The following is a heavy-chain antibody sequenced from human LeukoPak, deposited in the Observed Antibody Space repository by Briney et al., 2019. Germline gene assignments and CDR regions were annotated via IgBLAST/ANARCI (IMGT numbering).Heavy chain of an antibody. V-gene: IGHV4-59*01. CDR2: IYYSGSA. J-gene: IGHJ3*02. D-gene: IGHD3-22*01. CDR3: AGYDSSVIDAFDI. Sequence: SETLSLTCTVSGGSIGSYYWSWIRQPPGKGLEWIGYIYYSGSANYNPSLKSRVTISVDTSKNQFPLKLTSVTAADTAVYYCAGYDSSVIDAFDIWGQGTMVTVSS. CDR1: GGSIGSYY.